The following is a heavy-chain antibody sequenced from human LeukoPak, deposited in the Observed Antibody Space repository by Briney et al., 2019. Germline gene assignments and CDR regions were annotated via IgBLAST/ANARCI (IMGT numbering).Heavy chain of an antibody. CDR3: ARAVKQWLVGYAFDI. CDR2: IIPIFGTA. Sequence: VASVKVSCKASGGTFSSYAISWVRQAPGQGLEWMGGIIPIFGTANYAQKFQGRVTITADKSTSTAYMELSSLRSEDTAVYYCARAVKQWLVGYAFDIWGQGTMVTVSS. V-gene: IGHV1-69*06. J-gene: IGHJ3*02. D-gene: IGHD6-19*01. CDR1: GGTFSSYA.